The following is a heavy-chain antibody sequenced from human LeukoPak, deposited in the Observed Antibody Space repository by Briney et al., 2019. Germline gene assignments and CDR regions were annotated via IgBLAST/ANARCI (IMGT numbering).Heavy chain of an antibody. J-gene: IGHJ5*02. CDR2: IIPILGIA. CDR1: GGTFSSYA. Sequence: ASVKVSCKASGGTFSSYAISWVRQAPGQGLEWMGRIIPILGIANYAQKFQGRVTITADKSTSTAYMELSSLRSEDTAVYYCARAGGTMIVANWFDPWGQGTLVTVSS. D-gene: IGHD3-22*01. CDR3: ARAGGTMIVANWFDP. V-gene: IGHV1-69*04.